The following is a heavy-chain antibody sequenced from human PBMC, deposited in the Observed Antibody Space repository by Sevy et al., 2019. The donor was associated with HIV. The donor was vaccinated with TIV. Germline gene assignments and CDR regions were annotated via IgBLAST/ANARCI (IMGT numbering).Heavy chain of an antibody. V-gene: IGHV4-59*01. CDR1: GGSICAYY. Sequence: SETLSLTCTVSGGSICAYYWSWIRQPPGKALEYIGYIYYAGSTNYNPSLENRVTMSVDTSKNQFSLKLNSVTAADTAVYYCTRAPPVRSGDDSLNWFDPWGQGTLVTVSS. D-gene: IGHD5-12*01. J-gene: IGHJ5*02. CDR3: TRAPPVRSGDDSLNWFDP. CDR2: IYYAGST.